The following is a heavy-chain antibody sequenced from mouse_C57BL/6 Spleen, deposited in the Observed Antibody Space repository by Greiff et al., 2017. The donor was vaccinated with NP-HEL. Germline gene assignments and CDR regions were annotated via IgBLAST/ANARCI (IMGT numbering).Heavy chain of an antibody. CDR3: ARHDGSSYWYFDV. CDR2: IDPSDSYT. J-gene: IGHJ1*03. V-gene: IGHV1-59*01. Sequence: VQLQQPGAELVRPGTSVKLSCKASGYTFTSYWMHWVKQRPGQGLEWIGVIDPSDSYTNYNQKFKGKATLTVDTSASTAYMQLSSLTYEDSAVYDCARHDGSSYWYFDVWGTGTTGTVAS. D-gene: IGHD1-1*01. CDR1: GYTFTSYW.